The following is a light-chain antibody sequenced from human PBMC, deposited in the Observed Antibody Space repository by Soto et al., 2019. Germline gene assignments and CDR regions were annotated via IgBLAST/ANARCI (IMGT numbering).Light chain of an antibody. J-gene: IGLJ1*01. CDR1: SSNLGAGYD. V-gene: IGLV1-40*01. CDR3: CSYAGSYIYV. CDR2: GNR. Sequence: QSVLTQPPSVSGAPGQRVTISCTGNSSNLGAGYDVHWYQQLPGAAPKLVIFGNRNRPSGVPDRFSGSKSGNTASLTITGLQAEDEADYYCCSYAGSYIYVFGTGTKVTVL.